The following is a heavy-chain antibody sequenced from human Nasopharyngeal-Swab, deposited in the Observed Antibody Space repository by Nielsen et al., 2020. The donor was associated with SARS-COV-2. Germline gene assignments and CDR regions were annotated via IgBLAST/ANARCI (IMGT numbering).Heavy chain of an antibody. Sequence: SQTLSLTCAVYGGSFSGYYWSWIRQPPGKGLEWIGEINHSGSTNYNPSLKSRVTISVDTSKNQFSLKRSSVTAADTAVYYCARVGDSSGYYDFDYWGQGTLVTVSS. V-gene: IGHV4-34*01. D-gene: IGHD3-22*01. CDR2: INHSGST. J-gene: IGHJ4*02. CDR1: GGSFSGYY. CDR3: ARVGDSSGYYDFDY.